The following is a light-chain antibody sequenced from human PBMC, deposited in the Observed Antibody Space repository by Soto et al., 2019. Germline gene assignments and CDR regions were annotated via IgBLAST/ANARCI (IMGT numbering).Light chain of an antibody. J-gene: IGKJ1*01. CDR1: QSINSN. CDR2: GAS. V-gene: IGKV3-15*01. Sequence: EIVMTQSPATLSVSPGERATLSCRASQSINSNLAWYQQKPGQAPRLLIYGASTRATGIPATFSGSGSGTEFTLTISSLQSEDFAVYYCQQYNNWPLTFGQGTKVEIK. CDR3: QQYNNWPLT.